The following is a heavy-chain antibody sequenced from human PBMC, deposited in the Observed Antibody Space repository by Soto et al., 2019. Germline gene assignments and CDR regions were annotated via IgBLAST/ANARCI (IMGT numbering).Heavy chain of an antibody. Sequence: QVQLQESGPGLVKPSETLSLTCTVSGGSISSYYWTWIRQPPGKVLEWIGFMYNSGSTHYNPSLKRRVTRSVDTSKNQFPLNLRSVTAAATAVYYCASMGYHYGSGSYPLDYWGQGTLVTVSS. CDR1: GGSISSYY. V-gene: IGHV4-59*08. D-gene: IGHD3-10*01. J-gene: IGHJ4*02. CDR3: ASMGYHYGSGSYPLDY. CDR2: MYNSGST.